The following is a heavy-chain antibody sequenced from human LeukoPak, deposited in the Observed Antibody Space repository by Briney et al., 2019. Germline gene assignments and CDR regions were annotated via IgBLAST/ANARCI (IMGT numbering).Heavy chain of an antibody. Sequence: PGGSLRLSCAASGLTFRNYAMSWVRQAPGKGLEWVPGISGSGGSTHYADSVKGRFTISRDNSKNTLYLQMNSLRAEDTAVYFCAKARTGIAVVSAIDYWGQGTLVSVSS. D-gene: IGHD2-21*02. V-gene: IGHV3-23*01. CDR1: GLTFRNYA. CDR3: AKARTGIAVVSAIDY. J-gene: IGHJ4*02. CDR2: ISGSGGST.